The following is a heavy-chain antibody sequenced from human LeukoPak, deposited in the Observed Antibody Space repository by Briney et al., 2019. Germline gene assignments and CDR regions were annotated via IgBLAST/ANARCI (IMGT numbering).Heavy chain of an antibody. CDR3: ARGYYDSSGYYRLYGMDV. V-gene: IGHV3-43*02. CDR1: GFXFDDYA. D-gene: IGHD3-22*01. CDR2: ISGDGGST. J-gene: IGHJ6*02. Sequence: GGSLRLSCAASGFXFDDYAIHWVRQAPGKGLEWVSLISGDGGSTYYADSVKGRFTISRDNSKNSLYLQMNSLRTEDTALYYRARGYYDSSGYYRLYGMDVWGQGTTVTVSS.